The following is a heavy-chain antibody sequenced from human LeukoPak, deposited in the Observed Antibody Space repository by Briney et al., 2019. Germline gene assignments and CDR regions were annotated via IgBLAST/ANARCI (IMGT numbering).Heavy chain of an antibody. CDR2: IYHSGST. Sequence: PSQTLSLTCTVSGGPISSGGFYWSWIRQPPGKGLEWIGYIYHSGSTYYNPSLKSRVTISVDRSKNQFSLKLSSVTAADTAVYYCARVTSVVPEYFQHWGQGTLVTVSS. V-gene: IGHV4-30-2*01. D-gene: IGHD2-8*01. CDR3: ARVTSVVPEYFQH. CDR1: GGPISSGGFY. J-gene: IGHJ1*01.